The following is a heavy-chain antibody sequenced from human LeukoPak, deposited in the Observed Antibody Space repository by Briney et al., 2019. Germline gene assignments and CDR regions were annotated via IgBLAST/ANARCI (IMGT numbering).Heavy chain of an antibody. Sequence: ASVKVSCKASGYTFTGYYMHRVRQAPGQGLEWMGWINPNSGATNYVQKFQGRVTMTRDTSVNTAYMELSRLRSDDTAMYYCAVITIFGVVIGGKTFDIWGQGTMVTVSS. CDR1: GYTFTGYY. D-gene: IGHD3-3*01. CDR3: AVITIFGVVIGGKTFDI. V-gene: IGHV1-2*02. CDR2: INPNSGAT. J-gene: IGHJ3*02.